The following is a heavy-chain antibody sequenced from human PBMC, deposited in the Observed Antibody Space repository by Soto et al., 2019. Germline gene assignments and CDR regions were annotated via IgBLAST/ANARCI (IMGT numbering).Heavy chain of an antibody. J-gene: IGHJ4*02. D-gene: IGHD4-17*01. CDR3: ARDPLGYGGKWNY. V-gene: IGHV1-69*13. Sequence: SVKVSCKASGGTFSSYAISWVRQAPGQGLEWMGGIIPIFGTANYAQKFQGRVTITADESTSTAYMELSSLRSEDTAVYYCARDPLGYGGKWNYWGQGTLVTVSS. CDR2: IIPIFGTA. CDR1: GGTFSSYA.